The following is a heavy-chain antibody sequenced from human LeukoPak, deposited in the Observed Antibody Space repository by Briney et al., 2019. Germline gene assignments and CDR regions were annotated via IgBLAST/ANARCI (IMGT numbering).Heavy chain of an antibody. CDR1: GGSVNGYY. Sequence: PSQTLSLTCTVSGGSVNGYYWNWIRQAPGKGLEWIGFIHYSGLTVYSPSLQSRVSMSVDTSRNQFSLDLSSVTAADTALYYCARDPPEDEWNSLDSWGQGILVTVSS. V-gene: IGHV4-59*02. CDR3: ARDPPEDEWNSLDS. J-gene: IGHJ4*02. CDR2: IHYSGLT. D-gene: IGHD1-7*01.